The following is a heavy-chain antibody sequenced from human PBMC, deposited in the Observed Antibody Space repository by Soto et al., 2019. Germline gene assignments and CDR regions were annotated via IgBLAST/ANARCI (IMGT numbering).Heavy chain of an antibody. CDR1: GGTFSSYP. J-gene: IGHJ4*02. V-gene: IGHV1-69*04. CDR3: ARDSSDDYGDY. CDR2: IIPILGIA. Sequence: QVQLVQSGAEVKKPGSSVKVSCKASGGTFSSYPISWVRQAPGQGLEWMGRIIPILGIANYAQKFQGRVTITADKSTSTAYMELSSLRSEDTAVYYCARDSSDDYGDYWGQGTLVTVSS.